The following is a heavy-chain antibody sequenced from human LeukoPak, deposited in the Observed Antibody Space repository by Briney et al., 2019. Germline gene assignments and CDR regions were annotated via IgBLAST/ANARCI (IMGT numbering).Heavy chain of an antibody. V-gene: IGHV3-21*04. CDR1: GFTFSSYS. CDR2: ISSSSSYI. Sequence: GGSLRLSCAASGFTFSSYSMNWVRQAPGKGLEWVSSISSSSSYIYYADSVKGRFTISRDNSNNTLYLQMNSLRAEDTAVYYCAKDGYSYASDYYYYYLDVWGKGTTVTVSS. D-gene: IGHD5-18*01. CDR3: AKDGYSYASDYYYYYLDV. J-gene: IGHJ6*03.